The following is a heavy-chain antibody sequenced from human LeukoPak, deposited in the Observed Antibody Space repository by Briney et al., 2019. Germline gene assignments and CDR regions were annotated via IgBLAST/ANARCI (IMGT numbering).Heavy chain of an antibody. V-gene: IGHV3-9*01. CDR3: AKDRQWLGLNYYYMDV. Sequence: AGGSLRLSCAASGFTFDDYAMHWVRQAPGKGLEWVSGISWNSGSIDYADSVKGRFTISRDNAKNSLYLQMNSLSTEDTALYYCAKDRQWLGLNYYYMDVWGKGTTVTISS. CDR1: GFTFDDYA. CDR2: ISWNSGSI. J-gene: IGHJ6*03. D-gene: IGHD6-19*01.